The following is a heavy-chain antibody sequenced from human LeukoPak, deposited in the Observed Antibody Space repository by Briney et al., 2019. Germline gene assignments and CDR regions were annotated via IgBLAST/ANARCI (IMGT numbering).Heavy chain of an antibody. CDR2: ISWNSGSI. V-gene: IGHV3-9*01. D-gene: IGHD6-19*01. CDR1: GFTFSSYA. Sequence: PGGSLRLSCAASGFTFSSYAMSWVRQAPGKGLEWVSGISWNSGSIGYADSVKGRFTISRDNAKNSLYLQMNSLRAEDTALYYCAKAVAGFLLDYWGQGTLVTVSS. J-gene: IGHJ4*02. CDR3: AKAVAGFLLDY.